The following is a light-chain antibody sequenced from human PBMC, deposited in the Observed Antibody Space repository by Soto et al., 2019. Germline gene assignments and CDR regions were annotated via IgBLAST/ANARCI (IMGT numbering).Light chain of an antibody. CDR1: QSISTW. CDR2: DAS. J-gene: IGKJ1*01. CDR3: QQYNSYSPWT. Sequence: DIQMTQSPSTLSAAVGDRVTITCRASQSISTWLAWYQQKPGKAPNLLIYDASSLESGVPSRFSGSGSGTEFTLTISSLQPDDFATYYCQQYNSYSPWTFGQGTKVDIK. V-gene: IGKV1-5*01.